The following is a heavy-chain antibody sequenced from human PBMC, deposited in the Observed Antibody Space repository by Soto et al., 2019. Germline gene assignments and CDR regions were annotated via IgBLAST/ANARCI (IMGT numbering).Heavy chain of an antibody. CDR3: ASFTPAD. D-gene: IGHD2-15*01. J-gene: IGHJ4*02. V-gene: IGHV4-30-4*01. Sequence: QVQLQESGPGLVKPSQTLSLTCTVSGGSISSGDYYWSWIRQPPGKGLEWIGYIYYSGSTYYNPSXKXRXXTSVATSETQFPLKLSSVTAADTAVYYCASFTPADWGQGPLVTVSS. CDR2: IYYSGST. CDR1: GGSISSGDYY.